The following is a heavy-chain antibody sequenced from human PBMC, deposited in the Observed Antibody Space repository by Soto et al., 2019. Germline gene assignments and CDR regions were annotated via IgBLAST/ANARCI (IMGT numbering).Heavy chain of an antibody. CDR1: GGSISSVGYY. CDR2: IYYSGST. D-gene: IGHD3-10*01. J-gene: IGHJ4*02. CDR3: AREIYYGSGSYYHFDY. V-gene: IGHV4-31*03. Sequence: LSLTCTVSGGSISSVGYYWSWIRQHPGKGLEWIGYIYYSGSTYYNPSLKSRVTISVDTSKNQFSLKLSSVTAADTAVYYCAREIYYGSGSYYHFDYWGQGTLVTVSS.